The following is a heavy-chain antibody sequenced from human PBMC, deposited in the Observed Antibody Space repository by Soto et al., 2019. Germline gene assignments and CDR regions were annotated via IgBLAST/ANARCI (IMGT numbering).Heavy chain of an antibody. V-gene: IGHV4-34*01. Sequence: SETLSLTCAVYGGSFSGYYWSWIRQPPGKGLEWIGEINHSGSTNYNPSLKSRVTISVDTSKNQFSLKLSSVTAADTAVYYCARYNWGSAFDIWGQGTMVTVSS. CDR2: INHSGST. D-gene: IGHD1-1*01. J-gene: IGHJ3*02. CDR1: GGSFSGYY. CDR3: ARYNWGSAFDI.